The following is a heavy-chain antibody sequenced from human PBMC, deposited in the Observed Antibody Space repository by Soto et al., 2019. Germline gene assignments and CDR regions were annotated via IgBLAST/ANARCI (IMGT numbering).Heavy chain of an antibody. CDR3: ARCGSGYTWFNEF. V-gene: IGHV1-69*01. Sequence: QEQLVQSGAEVKKPGSSVKVSCKASGVLFSSYPISWVRQVPGQGLEWLGGIIPVFQTAYYTQRFQGSVTITADESTNTANMELSSLRSEDTAIYYCARCGSGYTWFNEFWGQGTLVTVSS. CDR2: IIPVFQTA. D-gene: IGHD3-22*01. J-gene: IGHJ4*02. CDR1: GVLFSSYP.